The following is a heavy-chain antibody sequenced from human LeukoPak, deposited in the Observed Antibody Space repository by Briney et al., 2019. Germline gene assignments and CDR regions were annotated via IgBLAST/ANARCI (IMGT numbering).Heavy chain of an antibody. CDR1: GFTFSSYW. Sequence: GGSLRLSCPASGFTFSSYWMPWVGQAPGKGLVWVSRINSDGSSTSYADSVKGRFTISRDNAKNTLYLQMNSLRAEDTAVYYCARIPYCSSTNCYPSDYWGQGTLVTVSS. J-gene: IGHJ4*02. CDR2: INSDGSST. CDR3: ARIPYCSSTNCYPSDY. V-gene: IGHV3-74*01. D-gene: IGHD2-2*01.